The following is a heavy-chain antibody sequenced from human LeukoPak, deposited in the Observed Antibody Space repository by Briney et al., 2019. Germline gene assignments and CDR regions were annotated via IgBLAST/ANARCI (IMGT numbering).Heavy chain of an antibody. CDR1: GYTFTSYG. Sequence: ASVKVSCKASGYTFTSYGISWVRQAPGQGLEWMGWISAYNGNTNYAQKLQGRVTMTTATSTSTAYMELRSLRSDDTAVYYCAREGEYYDSSGYYNYWGQGTLVTVSS. J-gene: IGHJ4*02. D-gene: IGHD3-22*01. V-gene: IGHV1-18*01. CDR3: AREGEYYDSSGYYNY. CDR2: ISAYNGNT.